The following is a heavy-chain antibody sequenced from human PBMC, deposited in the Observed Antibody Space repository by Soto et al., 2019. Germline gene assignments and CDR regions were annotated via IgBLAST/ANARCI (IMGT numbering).Heavy chain of an antibody. CDR2: IYPGDSDT. Sequence: PGESLKISCKGSGYSFTSYWTGWVRQMPGKGLEWMGIIYPGDSDTRYSPSFQGQVTISADKSISTAYLQWSSLKASDTAMYYCARPLDFWSGYFDYWGQGTLVTVSS. D-gene: IGHD3-3*01. J-gene: IGHJ4*02. CDR1: GYSFTSYW. V-gene: IGHV5-51*01. CDR3: ARPLDFWSGYFDY.